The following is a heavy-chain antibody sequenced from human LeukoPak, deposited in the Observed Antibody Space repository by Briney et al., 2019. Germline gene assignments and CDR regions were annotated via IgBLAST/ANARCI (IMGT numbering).Heavy chain of an antibody. CDR1: GFFFSDYY. J-gene: IGHJ4*02. V-gene: IGHV3-11*04. Sequence: GGSLRLSCDASGFFFSDYYMSWIRQAPGKGLEWLSFISNSGSSIYYADSVKGRFTISRDNAKNSLYLQMNSLRAEDTAVYYCAKDIGSYYDYWGQGILVTVSS. D-gene: IGHD3-10*01. CDR2: ISNSGSSI. CDR3: AKDIGSYYDY.